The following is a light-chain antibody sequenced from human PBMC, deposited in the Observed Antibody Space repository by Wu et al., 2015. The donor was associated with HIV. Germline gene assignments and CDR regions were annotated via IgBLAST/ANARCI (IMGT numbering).Light chain of an antibody. J-gene: IGKJ4*02. CDR1: QSVNVN. V-gene: IGKV3-15*01. CDR2: GAS. CDR3: QQYNDWPV. Sequence: EIVLTQSPVTLSVSPGESATLSCKASQSVNVNLAWYQQKPGQPPRLLIYGASTRASAVSARFSGSGSGTDFTLTISGLQSEDFAVYYCQQYNDWPVFGGGTKVDLK.